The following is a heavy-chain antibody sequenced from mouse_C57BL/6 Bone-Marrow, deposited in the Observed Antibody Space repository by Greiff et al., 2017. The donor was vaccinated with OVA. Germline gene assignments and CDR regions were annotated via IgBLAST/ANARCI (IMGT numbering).Heavy chain of an antibody. CDR2: ISNGGGST. Sequence: EVKVVESGGGLVQPGGSLKLSCAASGFTFSDYYMYWVRQTPEKRLEWVAYISNGGGSTYYPDTVKGRFTISRDNAKNTLYLQMSRLKSEDTAMYYCARQASYDGYHEGFAYWGQGTLVTVSA. CDR1: GFTFSDYY. J-gene: IGHJ3*01. V-gene: IGHV5-12*01. CDR3: ARQASYDGYHEGFAY. D-gene: IGHD2-3*01.